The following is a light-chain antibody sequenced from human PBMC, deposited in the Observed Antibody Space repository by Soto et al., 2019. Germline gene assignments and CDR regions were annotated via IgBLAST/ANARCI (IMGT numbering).Light chain of an antibody. CDR1: QSVSNNY. CDR2: GAS. Sequence: EIVLTQSPGTLSLSPGERATLSCRASQSVSNNYLACDQQKPGQAPRLLIYGASNRATGIPDRFSGSESGTDFTLTISRLEPEDFAVYYCQQYGSSGTFGQGTKVDI. V-gene: IGKV3-20*01. CDR3: QQYGSSGT. J-gene: IGKJ1*01.